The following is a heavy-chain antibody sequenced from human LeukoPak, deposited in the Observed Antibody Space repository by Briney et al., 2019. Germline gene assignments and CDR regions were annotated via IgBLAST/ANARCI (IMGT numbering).Heavy chain of an antibody. D-gene: IGHD3-10*01. V-gene: IGHV3-30*04. CDR2: ISYDGSNK. J-gene: IGHJ4*02. CDR1: EFTFSNYT. Sequence: PGRFLRLSCAASEFTFSNYTMHWVRQAPCKGLEWVGVISYDGSNKYHADSVKGRFTISRDNSKNTLYLQMNSLRAEDTAVYYCARLGEWGLVSGSFDYWGQGTLVTVSS. CDR3: ARLGEWGLVSGSFDY.